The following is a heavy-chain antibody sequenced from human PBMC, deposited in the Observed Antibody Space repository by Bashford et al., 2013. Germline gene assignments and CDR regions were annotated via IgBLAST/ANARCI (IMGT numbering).Heavy chain of an antibody. D-gene: IGHD5-24*01. J-gene: IGHJ6*02. CDR1: GYTFTSNY. CDR2: INPSGGSS. V-gene: IGHV1-46*01. CDR3: SREAISXYYGMDV. Sequence: ASVKVSCKASGYTFTSNYVHWVRQAPGQGLEWLGVINPSGGSSTYAQKFQGRVTMTRDTSASTVYMELSSLRYDDTAVYYCSREAISXYYGMDVWGLGTTVTVSS.